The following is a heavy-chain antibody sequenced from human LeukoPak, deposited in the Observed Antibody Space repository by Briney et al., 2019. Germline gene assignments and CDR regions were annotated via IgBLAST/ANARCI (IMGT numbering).Heavy chain of an antibody. J-gene: IGHJ4*02. CDR2: ISYDGSIK. CDR1: GFIFSSYA. CDR3: ARDLSGIAGYTYGRGIDY. V-gene: IGHV3-30*04. D-gene: IGHD5-18*01. Sequence: GGSLRLSCAACGFIFSSYAMHWVRQAPGKGLEWVAAISYDGSIKYSADSVKGRFTISRDNSKNALYLQMDSLRAEDTAVYYCARDLSGIAGYTYGRGIDYWGQGTLVTVSS.